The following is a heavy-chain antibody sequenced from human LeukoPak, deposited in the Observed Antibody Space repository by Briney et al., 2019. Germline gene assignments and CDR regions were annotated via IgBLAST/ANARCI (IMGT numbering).Heavy chain of an antibody. V-gene: IGHV1-18*01. CDR2: ISAYNGNT. CDR3: ARGGDIVVVVAATSLLDY. CDR1: GYTFTSYA. J-gene: IGHJ4*02. Sequence: ASVKVSCKASGYTFTSYAMNRVRQAPGQGLEWMGWISAYNGNTNYAQKLQGRVTMTTDTSTSTAYMELRSLRSDDTAVYYCARGGDIVVVVAATSLLDYWGQGTLVTVSS. D-gene: IGHD2-15*01.